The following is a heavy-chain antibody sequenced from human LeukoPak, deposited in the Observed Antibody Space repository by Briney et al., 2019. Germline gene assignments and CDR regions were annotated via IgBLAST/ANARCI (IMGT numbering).Heavy chain of an antibody. CDR2: IYTSGRT. CDR3: ARDEPYYYDSSGYYTYYFDY. Sequence: PSETLSLTCTVSGGSISSYYWSWIQQPARKGLEWIGRIYTSGRTNSNPSLKSRVTISVDTSKKQFSLKLSSVTAADTAVYYCARDEPYYYDSSGYYTYYFDYWGQGTLVTVSS. D-gene: IGHD3-22*01. J-gene: IGHJ4*02. V-gene: IGHV4-4*07. CDR1: GGSISSYY.